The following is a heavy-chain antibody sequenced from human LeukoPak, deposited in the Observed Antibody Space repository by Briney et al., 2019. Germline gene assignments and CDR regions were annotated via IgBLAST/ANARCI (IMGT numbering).Heavy chain of an antibody. V-gene: IGHV4-59*01. D-gene: IGHD6-19*01. CDR3: GGSSSGFDEIDY. CDR2: IFSSGST. Sequence: SETLSLTCTVSSGSISSYYWTWIRQPPGKGLEWIGYIFSSGSTRYNSSLKSRVTMSIDTSKNQFSLKLSSVTAADTAVYYCGGSSSGFDEIDYWGQGTLVTVSP. J-gene: IGHJ4*02. CDR1: SGSISSYY.